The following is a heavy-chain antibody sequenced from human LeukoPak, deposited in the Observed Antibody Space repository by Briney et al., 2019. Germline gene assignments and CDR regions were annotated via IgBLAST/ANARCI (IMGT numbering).Heavy chain of an antibody. V-gene: IGHV3-23*01. Sequence: GGSLRLSCAASGFTFSSDAMSWVRQAPGKGLEWVSAISGSGGSTYYADSVKGRFTISRDNSKNTLYLQMDSLRAEDTAVYYCAKEGVAVAGTGGSFDYWGQGTLVTVSS. J-gene: IGHJ4*02. CDR2: ISGSGGST. CDR1: GFTFSSDA. CDR3: AKEGVAVAGTGGSFDY. D-gene: IGHD6-19*01.